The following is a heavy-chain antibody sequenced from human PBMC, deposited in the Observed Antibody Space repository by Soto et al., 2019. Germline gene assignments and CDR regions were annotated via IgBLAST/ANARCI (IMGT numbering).Heavy chain of an antibody. D-gene: IGHD1-26*01. J-gene: IGHJ4*02. CDR1: GFTFTNYG. Sequence: QVQLVESGGGVVQPGRCLRLSCAASGFTFTNYGMQWVRQAPGKGLEWVAVIWSDGSNKYYADSVKGRFTISKDNSQNTLYLQMRSLRPEDTAVYYCTRDPYSGRRDYFVSGGQGDLVTVSS. CDR2: IWSDGSNK. CDR3: TRDPYSGRRDYFVS. V-gene: IGHV3-33*01.